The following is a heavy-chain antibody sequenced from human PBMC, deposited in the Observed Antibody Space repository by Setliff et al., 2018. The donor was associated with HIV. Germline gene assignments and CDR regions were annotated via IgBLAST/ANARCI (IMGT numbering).Heavy chain of an antibody. CDR2: MNPKSGNS. CDR3: ARGRYSSGLTDY. D-gene: IGHD6-19*01. CDR1: GYTFSNYD. Sequence: ASVKVSCKASGYTFSNYDINWVRQATGQGLEWMGWMNPKSGNSGHAQKFQGRITMTRNTSITTAYMELISLKFEDTAVYYCARGRYSSGLTDYWGQGTLVTVS. V-gene: IGHV1-8*02. J-gene: IGHJ4*02.